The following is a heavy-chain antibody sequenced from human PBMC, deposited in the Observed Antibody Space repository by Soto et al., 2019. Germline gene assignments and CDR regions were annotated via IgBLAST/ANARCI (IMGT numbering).Heavy chain of an antibody. CDR2: IIPIFGTA. V-gene: IGHV1-69*12. Sequence: QVQLVQSGAEVKKPGSSVKVSCKASGGTFSSYAISWVRQAPGQGLEWMGGIIPIFGTANYAHTFQGRVTITADESTSTAYMELSSLRSEDTAVYYCARGITMVRGGFGYDYGMYVWGQGTTVTVSS. D-gene: IGHD3-10*01. CDR1: GGTFSSYA. J-gene: IGHJ6*02. CDR3: ARGITMVRGGFGYDYGMYV.